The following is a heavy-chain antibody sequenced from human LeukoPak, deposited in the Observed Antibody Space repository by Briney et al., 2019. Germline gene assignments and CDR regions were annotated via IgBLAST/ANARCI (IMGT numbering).Heavy chain of an antibody. CDR1: GGSISSGGYY. D-gene: IGHD3-10*01. CDR2: IHHSGST. CDR3: ANYGSGSYRFDP. V-gene: IGHV4-31*03. J-gene: IGHJ5*02. Sequence: SETLSLTCTVSGGSISSGGYYWSWIRQHPGKGLEWIGYIHHSGSTYYNPSLKSRLIISLDTSKDQFSLKLNSVTAADTAVYYCANYGSGSYRFDPWGQGTLVTVSS.